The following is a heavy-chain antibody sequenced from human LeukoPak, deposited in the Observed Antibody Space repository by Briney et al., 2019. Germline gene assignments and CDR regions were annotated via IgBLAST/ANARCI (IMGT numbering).Heavy chain of an antibody. J-gene: IGHJ4*02. D-gene: IGHD6-19*01. CDR1: GFTFSSYA. V-gene: IGHV3-23*01. Sequence: GGSLRLSCAASGFTFSSYAMSWVRQAPGKGLEWVSAISGSGGSTYYADSVTGRFTTSRDNSKNTLYLQMNSLRAEDTAVYYCAKDRRSGWYEGLDYWGQGTLVTVSS. CDR3: AKDRRSGWYEGLDY. CDR2: ISGSGGST.